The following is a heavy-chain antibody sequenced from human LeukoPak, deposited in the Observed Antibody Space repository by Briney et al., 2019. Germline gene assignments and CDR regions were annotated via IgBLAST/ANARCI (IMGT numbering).Heavy chain of an antibody. CDR3: ARGPLGLTMV. J-gene: IGHJ4*02. D-gene: IGHD3-10*01. Sequence: PSQTLSLTCTVSGGSISSGGYYWSWIRQPPGKGLEWIGYIYHSGSTYYNPSLKSRVTISVDASKNQFSLKLSSVTAADTAVYYCARGPLGLTMVWGQGTLVTVSS. V-gene: IGHV4-30-2*05. CDR2: IYHSGST. CDR1: GGSISSGGYY.